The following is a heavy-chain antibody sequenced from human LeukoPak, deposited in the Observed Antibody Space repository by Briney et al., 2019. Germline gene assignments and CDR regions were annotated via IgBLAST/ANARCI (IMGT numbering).Heavy chain of an antibody. D-gene: IGHD6-19*01. Sequence: PSETLPLTCTVSGGSISSSSYYWGWIRQPPGKGLEWIGSIYYSGSTYYNPSLKSRVTISVDTSKNQFSLKLSSVAAADTAVYYCASPDSSGWAKGDYWGQGTLVTVSS. V-gene: IGHV4-39*01. CDR1: GGSISSSSYY. J-gene: IGHJ4*02. CDR3: ASPDSSGWAKGDY. CDR2: IYYSGST.